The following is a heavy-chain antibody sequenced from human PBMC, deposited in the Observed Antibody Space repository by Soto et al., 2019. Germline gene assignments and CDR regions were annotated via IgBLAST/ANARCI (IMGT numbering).Heavy chain of an antibody. V-gene: IGHV4-30-4*01. CDR3: AREGGESSDGLYYLDS. Sequence: TLSLTCTVSGGSTSSDNYWSWIRQPPGKGLEWIGHIYYSGNTDYNPSLKSRLAISIDTSKNQFSLKLSSVTAADTAVYFCAREGGESSDGLYYLDSRGHGSLVTVSS. J-gene: IGHJ4*01. CDR2: IYYSGNT. CDR1: GGSTSSDNY. D-gene: IGHD3-16*01.